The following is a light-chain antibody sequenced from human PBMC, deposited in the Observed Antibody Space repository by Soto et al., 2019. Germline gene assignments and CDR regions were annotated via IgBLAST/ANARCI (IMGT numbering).Light chain of an antibody. V-gene: IGKV3-20*01. CDR3: QHYGTTAWT. CDR1: QSVCSRC. J-gene: IGKJ1*01. Sequence: EIVLTQSPGTLSLSPGERVTLSCRASQSVCSRCLAWYQQKPGQSPRLLIYGASSRATGIPDRFSGSGSGTDFTLTISRLEPEDFAVYYCQHYGTTAWTFGQGTKVGIK. CDR2: GAS.